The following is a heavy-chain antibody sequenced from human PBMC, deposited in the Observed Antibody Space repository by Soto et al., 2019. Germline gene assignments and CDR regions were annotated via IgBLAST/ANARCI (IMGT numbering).Heavy chain of an antibody. CDR2: ISGSGGST. J-gene: IGHJ4*02. CDR3: AKVPDYYGSGSYYPIPDY. CDR1: GFTFSSYA. Sequence: PGGSLRLSCAASGFTFSSYAMSWVRQAPGKGLEWVSAISGSGGSTYYADSVKGRFTISRDNSKNTLYLQMNSLRAEDTAVYYCAKVPDYYGSGSYYPIPDYWGQGTLVTVSS. V-gene: IGHV3-23*01. D-gene: IGHD3-10*01.